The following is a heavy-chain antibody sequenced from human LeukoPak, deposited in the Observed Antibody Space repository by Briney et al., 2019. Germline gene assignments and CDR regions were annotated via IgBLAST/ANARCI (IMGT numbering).Heavy chain of an antibody. CDR2: ISNDGSKI. Sequence: GWALRLSCAASGFTFSTYTMHWVRQAPGKGLDWVAFISNDGSKIYYADSVRGRFTISRDNSKNTLDLQMNSLRLEDTAVFYCARVRYSGSYPGVFVYWGQGPLVSVSS. D-gene: IGHD1-26*01. CDR1: GFTFSTYT. V-gene: IGHV3-30-3*01. CDR3: ARVRYSGSYPGVFVY. J-gene: IGHJ4*02.